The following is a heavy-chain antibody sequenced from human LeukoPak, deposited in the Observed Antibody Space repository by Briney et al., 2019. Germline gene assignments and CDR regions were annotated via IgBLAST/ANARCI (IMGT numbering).Heavy chain of an antibody. CDR3: ATSMVRGEAFAFDI. J-gene: IGHJ3*02. Sequence: PGGSLRLSCAASGFTFSSYSMNWVRQAPGKGLEWVSYISSSSSTIYYADSVKGRFTISRDNAKNSLYLQMNSLRAEDTAVYYCATSMVRGEAFAFDIWGQGTMVTVSS. CDR2: ISSSSSTI. D-gene: IGHD3-10*01. CDR1: GFTFSSYS. V-gene: IGHV3-48*04.